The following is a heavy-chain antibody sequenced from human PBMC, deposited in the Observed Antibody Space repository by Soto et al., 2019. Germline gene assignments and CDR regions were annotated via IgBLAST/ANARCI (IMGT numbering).Heavy chain of an antibody. Sequence: GASVKVSCKASGYTFTRYAIHWVRQAPGQGLEWLGWINAGTGIATYSQRFQGRVTITSDTSATTSYMELSSLRSEDTAVYYCTSALDYYFDYWGQGTLVTVSS. J-gene: IGHJ4*02. CDR2: INAGTGIA. CDR3: TSALDYYFDY. CDR1: GYTFTRYA. D-gene: IGHD1-1*01. V-gene: IGHV1-3*01.